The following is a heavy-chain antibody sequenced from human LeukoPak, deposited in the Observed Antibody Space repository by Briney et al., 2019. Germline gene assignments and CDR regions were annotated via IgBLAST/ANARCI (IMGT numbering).Heavy chain of an antibody. V-gene: IGHV4-39*07. CDR3: ARDSGYSYYGIYFDY. Sequence: PSETLSLTCTVSGGSISSRNYYWGWIRQPPGEGLEWIGKISDSGNTYYSPSLRSRVTISIDTSKNQFSLKLSSVTAADTAVYYCARDSGYSYYGIYFDYWGQGTLVTVSS. CDR2: ISDSGNT. J-gene: IGHJ4*02. D-gene: IGHD5-18*01. CDR1: GGSISSRNYY.